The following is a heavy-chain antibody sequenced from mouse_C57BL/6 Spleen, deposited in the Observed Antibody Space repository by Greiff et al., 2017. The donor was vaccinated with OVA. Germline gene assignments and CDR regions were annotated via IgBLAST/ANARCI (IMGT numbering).Heavy chain of an antibody. CDR1: GFTFSSYA. D-gene: IGHD2-5*01. Sequence: EVQGVESGGGLVKPGGSLKLSCAASGFTFSSYALSWVRQTPEKRLEWVATISDGGSYTYHPDNVKGRFTSYRDNTQNNQYLQMGHLKSEDTAMYYGARDRAYYSNSWYFDVWGTGTTVTVSS. CDR2: ISDGGSYT. V-gene: IGHV5-4*01. CDR3: ARDRAYYSNSWYFDV. J-gene: IGHJ1*03.